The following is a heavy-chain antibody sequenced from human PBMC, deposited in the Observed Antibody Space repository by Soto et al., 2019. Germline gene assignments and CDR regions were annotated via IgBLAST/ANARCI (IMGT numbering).Heavy chain of an antibody. V-gene: IGHV2-26*01. Sequence: SGPTLVNPTDTLTLTCTVSGFSLSNARMGVSWIRQPPGKALEWLAHIFSNDEKSYSTSLKSRLTISKDTSKSQVVLTMTNMDPVDTATYYCARIFPRASYSYYFDYWGQGTLVTVYS. CDR3: ARIFPRASYSYYFDY. CDR1: GFSLSNARMG. CDR2: IFSNDEK. D-gene: IGHD1-26*01. J-gene: IGHJ4*02.